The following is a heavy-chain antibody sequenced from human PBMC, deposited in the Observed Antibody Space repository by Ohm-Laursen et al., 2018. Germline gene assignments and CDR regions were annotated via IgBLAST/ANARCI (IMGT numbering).Heavy chain of an antibody. D-gene: IGHD5-24*01. CDR1: GFTFSDYY. CDR3: GRSRWLQN. CDR2: ISSSGSST. V-gene: IGHV3-11*01. J-gene: IGHJ4*02. Sequence: SLRLSCTAPGFTFSDYYMSWIRQAPGKGLEWASYISSSGSSTYYADSVKGRFTISRDNAKNSLYLEMNSLRAEDTAVYYCGRSRWLQNWGQGTLVTVSS.